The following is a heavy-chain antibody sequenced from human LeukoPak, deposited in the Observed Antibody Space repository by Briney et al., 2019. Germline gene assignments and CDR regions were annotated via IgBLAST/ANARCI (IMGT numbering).Heavy chain of an antibody. CDR2: IIPIFGTA. J-gene: IGHJ4*02. Sequence: SVKVSCKASGGTFSSYAISWVRQAPGQGLEWMGGIIPIFGTANYAQKFQGRVTITTDESTSTAYMELRSLRSDDTAVYYCARKTEAYYYDSSGPFDYWGQGTLVTVSS. D-gene: IGHD3-22*01. CDR3: ARKTEAYYYDSSGPFDY. V-gene: IGHV1-69*05. CDR1: GGTFSSYA.